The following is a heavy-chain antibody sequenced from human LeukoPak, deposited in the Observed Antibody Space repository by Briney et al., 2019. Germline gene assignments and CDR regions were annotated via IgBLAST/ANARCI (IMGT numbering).Heavy chain of an antibody. CDR1: GYTFTGYY. V-gene: IGHV1-2*02. Sequence: ASVKVSCKASGYTFTGYYMHWVRQAPGQGLEWMGWINPNSGGTNYAQKFQGGVTMTRDTSISTAYMELSRLRSDDTAVYYCATHNTMIVVVRPYDAFDIWGQGTMVTVSS. CDR2: INPNSGGT. D-gene: IGHD3-22*01. J-gene: IGHJ3*02. CDR3: ATHNTMIVVVRPYDAFDI.